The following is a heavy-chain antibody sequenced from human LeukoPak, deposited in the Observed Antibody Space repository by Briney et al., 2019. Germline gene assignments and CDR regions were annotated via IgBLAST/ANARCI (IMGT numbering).Heavy chain of an antibody. CDR3: ARLSYNWNTGY. V-gene: IGHV4-39*01. CDR1: GGSISSSSYY. Sequence: SETLSLTCTVSGGSISSSSYYWGWIRQPPGKGLEWIGSIYYSGSTYYSPSLNGRVTISVDTSKNQFSLKLTSVTAADTAVYYCARLSYNWNTGYWGQGTLVTVSS. J-gene: IGHJ4*02. CDR2: IYYSGST. D-gene: IGHD1/OR15-1a*01.